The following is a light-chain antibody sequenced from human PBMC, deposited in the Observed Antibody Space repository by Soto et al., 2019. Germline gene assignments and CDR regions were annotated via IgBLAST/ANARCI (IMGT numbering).Light chain of an antibody. J-gene: IGLJ1*01. V-gene: IGLV2-14*01. Sequence: QSVLTQPGSVSGSPGQSITISCTGTSXDVGGYNYVSWYQQHPGKVPKVMIYEVNNRPAGVSNRFSGSKSGNTASLTISGLQAEDEADYYCSSYTSSSIYVFGTGTKVTVL. CDR3: SSYTSSSIYV. CDR1: SXDVGGYNY. CDR2: EVN.